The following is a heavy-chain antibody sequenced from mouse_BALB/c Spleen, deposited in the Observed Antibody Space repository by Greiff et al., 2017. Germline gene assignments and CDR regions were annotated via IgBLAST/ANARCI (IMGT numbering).Heavy chain of an antibody. CDR2: ISSGSSTI. CDR1: GFTFSSFG. CDR3: ARELYYGSPWYFDV. Sequence: EVMLVESGGGLVQPGGSRKLSCAASGFTFSSFGMHWVRQAPEKGLEWVAYISSGSSTIYYADTVKGRFTISRDNPKNTLFLQMTSLRSEDTAMYYCARELYYGSPWYFDVWGAGTTVTVSS. D-gene: IGHD1-1*01. V-gene: IGHV5-17*02. J-gene: IGHJ1*01.